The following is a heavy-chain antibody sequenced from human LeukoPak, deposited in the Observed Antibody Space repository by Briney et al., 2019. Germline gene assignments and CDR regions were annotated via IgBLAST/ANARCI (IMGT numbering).Heavy chain of an antibody. J-gene: IGHJ4*02. V-gene: IGHV1-18*01. CDR3: ARAVYNSNWYPFDY. CDR1: GYTFTSYG. D-gene: IGHD6-13*01. CDR2: ISGYNGYT. Sequence: ASVKVSCKASGYTFTSYGISWVRQAPGQGLEWMGWISGYNGYTHYAHNLQGRVTMTTDTSTSTAYMELRSLRSDDTAVYYCARAVYNSNWYPFDYWGQGTLVTVSS.